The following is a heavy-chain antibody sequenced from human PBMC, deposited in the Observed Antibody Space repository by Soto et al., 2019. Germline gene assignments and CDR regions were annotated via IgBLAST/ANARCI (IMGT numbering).Heavy chain of an antibody. CDR2: IDPSDSYT. D-gene: IGHD6-13*01. Sequence: PGESLKISCKGSGYSFTSYWISWVRQMPGKGLEWMGRIDPSDSYTNYSPSFQGHVTISADKSISTAYLQWSSLKASDTAMSYCARLLRTAAGNYYYFGMDVWGQGTTVTVSS. V-gene: IGHV5-10-1*01. J-gene: IGHJ6*02. CDR1: GYSFTSYW. CDR3: ARLLRTAAGNYYYFGMDV.